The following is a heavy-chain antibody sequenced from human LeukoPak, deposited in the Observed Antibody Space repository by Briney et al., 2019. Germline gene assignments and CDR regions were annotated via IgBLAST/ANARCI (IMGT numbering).Heavy chain of an antibody. CDR3: ARPLDSSNNYFDY. CDR1: GFTFRTYW. Sequence: GGSLRLSCAVSGFTFRTYWMHWVRQVPGEGLVWVSRINEDGSITNYADSVKGRFTISRDNAKNSLYLQMNSLRAEDTAVYYCARPLDSSNNYFDYWGQGTLVTVSA. J-gene: IGHJ4*02. D-gene: IGHD6-13*01. V-gene: IGHV3-74*01. CDR2: INEDGSIT.